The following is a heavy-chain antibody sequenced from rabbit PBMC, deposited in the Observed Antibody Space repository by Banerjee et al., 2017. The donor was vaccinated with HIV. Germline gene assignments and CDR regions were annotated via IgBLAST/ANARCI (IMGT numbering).Heavy chain of an antibody. V-gene: IGHV1S40*01. CDR3: ARDPLYDGYGGYGMDL. J-gene: IGHJ4*01. CDR2: IAAGSSGST. Sequence: QSLEESGGDLVKPGASLTLTCTASGFSFSSGYDMCWVRQAPGKGPEWIACIAAGSSGSTYYASWAKGRFTISKTSSTTVTLQMTSLTAADTATYFCARDPLYDGYGGYGMDLWGPGTLVTVS. D-gene: IGHD6-1*01. CDR1: GFSFSSGYD.